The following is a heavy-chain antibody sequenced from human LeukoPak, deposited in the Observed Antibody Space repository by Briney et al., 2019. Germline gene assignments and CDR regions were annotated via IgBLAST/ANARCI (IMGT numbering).Heavy chain of an antibody. CDR2: ITNSGNSK. D-gene: IGHD2-21*01. CDR3: ARDFAYKKFDY. J-gene: IGHJ4*02. Sequence: PGGSLRLSCAASGFTFSSYSMNWVRQAPGKGLEWVSYITNSGNSKSYADSVKGRFTISRDSTKNSLYLQMNSLRVEDTAVYYCARDFAYKKFDYWGQGTLVTVSS. V-gene: IGHV3-48*01. CDR1: GFTFSSYS.